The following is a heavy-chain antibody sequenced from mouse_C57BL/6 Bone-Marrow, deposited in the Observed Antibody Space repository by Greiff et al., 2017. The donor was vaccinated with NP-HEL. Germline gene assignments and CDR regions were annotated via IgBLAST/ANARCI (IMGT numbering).Heavy chain of an antibody. CDR2: IDPENGDT. V-gene: IGHV14-4*01. D-gene: IGHD1-1*02. CDR3: TTGGYYAMDY. Sequence: EVQLVESGAELVRPGASVKLSCTASGFNIKDDYMHWVKQRPEQGLEWIGWIDPENGDTEYASKFQGKATITADTSSNTAYLQLSSLTSEDTAVYYGTTGGYYAMDYWGQGTSVTVSS. CDR1: GFNIKDDY. J-gene: IGHJ4*01.